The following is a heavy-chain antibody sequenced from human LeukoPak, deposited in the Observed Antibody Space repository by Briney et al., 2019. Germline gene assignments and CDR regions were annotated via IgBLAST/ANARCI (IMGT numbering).Heavy chain of an antibody. Sequence: PSETLSLTCTVSGGSISSYYWSWIRQPPGKGLEWIGYIYYSGSTNYNPSLKSRVTISVDTSKNQFSLKLSSVTAADTAVYYCARESSSSWYFDYWGQGTLVTDSS. J-gene: IGHJ4*02. CDR3: ARESSSSWYFDY. D-gene: IGHD6-13*01. V-gene: IGHV4-59*01. CDR2: IYYSGST. CDR1: GGSISSYY.